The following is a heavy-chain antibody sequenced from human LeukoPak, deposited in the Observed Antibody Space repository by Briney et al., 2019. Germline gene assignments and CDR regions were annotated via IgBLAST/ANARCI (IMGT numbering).Heavy chain of an antibody. CDR1: GSSISSYY. D-gene: IGHD2-15*01. V-gene: IGHV4-59*01. CDR2: IYYSGST. Sequence: PSETLSLTCTVSGSSISSYYWSWIRQPPGKGLEWIGYIYYSGSTNYNPSLKSRVTISVDTSKNQFSLKLSSVTAADTAVYYCARDRGSRGYYYYGMDVWGQGTTVTVSS. CDR3: ARDRGSRGYYYYGMDV. J-gene: IGHJ6*02.